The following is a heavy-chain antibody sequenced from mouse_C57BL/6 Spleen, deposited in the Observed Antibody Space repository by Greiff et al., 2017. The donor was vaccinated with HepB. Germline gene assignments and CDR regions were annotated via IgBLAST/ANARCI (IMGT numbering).Heavy chain of an antibody. CDR3: ATNYYGSSTHY. Sequence: VQLQQSGPELVKPGASVKISCKASGYTFTDYYMNWVKQSHGKSLEWIGDINPNNGGTSYNQKFKGKATLTVDKSSSTAYMELRSLTSEDSAVYYCATNYYGSSTHYWGQGTTLTVSS. D-gene: IGHD1-1*01. V-gene: IGHV1-26*01. CDR1: GYTFTDYY. CDR2: INPNNGGT. J-gene: IGHJ2*01.